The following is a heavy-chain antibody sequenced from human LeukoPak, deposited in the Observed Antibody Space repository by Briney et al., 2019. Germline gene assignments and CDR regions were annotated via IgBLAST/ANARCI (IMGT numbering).Heavy chain of an antibody. Sequence: GGSLSLSCAASGFTFSSYWMSWVRQAPGKGLEWVSAISGSGGSTYADSVKGRFTISRDNSKNTLYLQMNSLRAEDTAVYYCAKDSPYAYYGSGSYWDYWGQGTLVTVSS. CDR2: ISGSGGST. V-gene: IGHV3-23*01. J-gene: IGHJ4*02. D-gene: IGHD3-10*01. CDR3: AKDSPYAYYGSGSYWDY. CDR1: GFTFSSYW.